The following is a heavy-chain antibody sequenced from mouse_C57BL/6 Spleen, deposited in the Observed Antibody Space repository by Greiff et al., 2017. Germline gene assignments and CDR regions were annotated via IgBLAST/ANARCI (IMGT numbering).Heavy chain of an antibody. CDR1: GFTFSDYG. V-gene: IGHV5-17*01. Sequence: EVHLVESGGGLVKPGGSLKLSCAASGFTFSDYGMHWVRQAPEKGLEWVAYISSGSSTIYYADTVKGRFTISRDNAKNTLFLQMTSLRSEDTAMYYCARNYYGVADYYYAMDYWGQGTSVTVSS. J-gene: IGHJ4*01. D-gene: IGHD1-1*01. CDR3: ARNYYGVADYYYAMDY. CDR2: ISSGSSTI.